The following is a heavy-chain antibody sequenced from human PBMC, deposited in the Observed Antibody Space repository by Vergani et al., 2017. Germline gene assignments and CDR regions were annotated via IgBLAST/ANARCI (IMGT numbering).Heavy chain of an antibody. Sequence: QVQLVESGGGLVKPGGSLRLSCAASGFTFSDYYMSWIRQAPGKGLEWVSYISSSGSTIYYADSVKGRFTISRDNAKNSLYLQMNSLRAEDTAVYYCARLTSIAAAGPEKFYYYYYYGMDVWGQGTTVTVSS. CDR1: GFTFSDYY. CDR3: ARLTSIAAAGPEKFYYYYYYGMDV. V-gene: IGHV3-11*04. J-gene: IGHJ6*02. CDR2: ISSSGSTI. D-gene: IGHD6-13*01.